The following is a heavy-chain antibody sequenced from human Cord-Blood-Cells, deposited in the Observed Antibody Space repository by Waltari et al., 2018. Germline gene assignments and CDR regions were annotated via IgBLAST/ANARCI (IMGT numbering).Heavy chain of an antibody. CDR2: IYHSVST. Sequence: QVQLQESGPGLVKPSETLSLTCTVSGYSISSGYYWGWIRQPPGKGLEWIGSIYHSVSTYYNPSLKSRVTISVDTSKNQFSLKLSSVTAADTAVYYCARAPRESSSSGLAFDIWGQGTMVTVSS. CDR1: GYSISSGYY. D-gene: IGHD6-6*01. CDR3: ARAPRESSSSGLAFDI. V-gene: IGHV4-38-2*02. J-gene: IGHJ3*02.